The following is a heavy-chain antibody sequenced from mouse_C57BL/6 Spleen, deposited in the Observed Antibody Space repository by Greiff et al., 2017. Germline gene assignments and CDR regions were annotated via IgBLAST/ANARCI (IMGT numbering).Heavy chain of an antibody. CDR3: ARAQATDY. Sequence: EVKLQESGGGLVKPGGSLTLSCAASGFTFSSYAMSWVRQTPEKRLEWVATISDGGSYTYYPDNVKGRFTISRDNAKNNLYLQMSHLKSEDTAMYYCARAQATDYWGQGTTLTVSS. V-gene: IGHV5-4*03. J-gene: IGHJ2*01. D-gene: IGHD3-2*02. CDR1: GFTFSSYA. CDR2: ISDGGSYT.